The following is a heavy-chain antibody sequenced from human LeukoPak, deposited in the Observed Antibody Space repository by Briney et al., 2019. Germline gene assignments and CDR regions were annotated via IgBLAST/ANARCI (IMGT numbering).Heavy chain of an antibody. Sequence: SETLSLTCTVSGGSISSSTYYWAWIRQSPGKGLEWIGSITYSGSTYYNPSLESRVTISVDTSKNQFSLRLSSVTAADTAVYYCARAAFTSGYYSVYWGQGTLVTVSS. CDR1: GGSISSSTYY. CDR3: ARAAFTSGYYSVY. J-gene: IGHJ4*02. D-gene: IGHD3-22*01. CDR2: ITYSGST. V-gene: IGHV4-39*07.